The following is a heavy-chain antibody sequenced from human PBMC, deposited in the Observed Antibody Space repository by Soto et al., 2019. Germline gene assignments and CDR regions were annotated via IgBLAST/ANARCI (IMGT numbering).Heavy chain of an antibody. CDR2: MNPNRGNT. Sequence: QGQLVQSGAEVKKPGASIKVSCKDYGYTFTSYDINWVRQATGQGLEWMGWMNPNRGNTGYAQKFRGRVTMTRNTSISTAYMVLSSLRSEDTAVYYCARERTGTTSMDVWGQGTTVTVSS. CDR3: ARERTGTTSMDV. CDR1: GYTFTSYD. J-gene: IGHJ6*02. V-gene: IGHV1-8*01. D-gene: IGHD1-1*01.